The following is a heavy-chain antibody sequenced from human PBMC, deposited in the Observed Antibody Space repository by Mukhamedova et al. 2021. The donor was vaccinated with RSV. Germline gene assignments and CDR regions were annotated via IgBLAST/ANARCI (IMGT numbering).Heavy chain of an antibody. CDR3: ASYDTSGRGDY. D-gene: IGHD3-22*01. CDR2: INAGYGNT. Sequence: INAGYGNTKYSQKFQGRVTITRDTSANTSYMELSSLRSEDTAVYYCASYDTSGRGDYWGQGTLVSVSS. J-gene: IGHJ4*02. V-gene: IGHV1-3*01.